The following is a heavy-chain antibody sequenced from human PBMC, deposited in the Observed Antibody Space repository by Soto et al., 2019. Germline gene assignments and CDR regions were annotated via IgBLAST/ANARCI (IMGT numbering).Heavy chain of an antibody. J-gene: IGHJ4*02. CDR3: ARHSGSYFRDY. Sequence: QVQLQESGPGLVKPSGTLSLTCAVSGDSISSSNWWSWVRQPPGKGLEWIGEIYHSGRTNYNPSLESRVTISVDKSKNQSSLNLNSVTAADTAVYYCARHSGSYFRDYWGQGTLVTVSS. V-gene: IGHV4-4*02. D-gene: IGHD1-26*01. CDR1: GDSISSSNW. CDR2: IYHSGRT.